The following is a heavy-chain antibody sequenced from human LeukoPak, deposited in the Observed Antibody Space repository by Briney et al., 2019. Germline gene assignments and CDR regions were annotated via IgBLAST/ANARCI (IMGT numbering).Heavy chain of an antibody. Sequence: GGSLRLSCAASGFTFSDYYMSWIRQAPGKGLEWVSYISSSGNTIYYADPVKGRFTISRDNAKNSLYLQMNSLRAEDTAVYYCARHYYGSLNVDYWGQGTLVTVSS. CDR3: ARHYYGSLNVDY. V-gene: IGHV3-11*04. CDR1: GFTFSDYY. CDR2: ISSSGNTI. J-gene: IGHJ4*02. D-gene: IGHD3-10*01.